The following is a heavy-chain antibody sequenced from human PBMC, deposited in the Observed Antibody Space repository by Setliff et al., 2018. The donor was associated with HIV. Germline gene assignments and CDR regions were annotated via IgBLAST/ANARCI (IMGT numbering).Heavy chain of an antibody. D-gene: IGHD3-3*01. Sequence: ASVKVSCKASGYTFTSYGISWVRQAPGQGLEWMGWISAHNGNTNYAQKLQGGVTMTTDTSTSTAYMELRSLRSDDTAVYYCARDCITIFCVAQYYNYMDVWGKGTTVTVSS. CDR2: ISAHNGNT. J-gene: IGHJ6*03. CDR3: ARDCITIFCVAQYYNYMDV. V-gene: IGHV1-18*01. CDR1: GYTFTSYG.